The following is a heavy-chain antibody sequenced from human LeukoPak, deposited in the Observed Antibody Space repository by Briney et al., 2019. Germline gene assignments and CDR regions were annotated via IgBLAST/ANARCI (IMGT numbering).Heavy chain of an antibody. J-gene: IGHJ4*02. D-gene: IGHD2-2*01. CDR2: ISYDGSNK. V-gene: IGHV3-30-3*01. CDR1: GFTFSSYA. Sequence: GGSLRLSCAASGFTFSSYAMHWVRQAPGKGLEWVAVISYDGSNKYYADSVKGRFTISRDNSKNTLYLQMNSLRAEDTAVYYCAMRGDILVIPATYMFDYWSQGTLVTVSS. CDR3: AMRGDILVIPATYMFDY.